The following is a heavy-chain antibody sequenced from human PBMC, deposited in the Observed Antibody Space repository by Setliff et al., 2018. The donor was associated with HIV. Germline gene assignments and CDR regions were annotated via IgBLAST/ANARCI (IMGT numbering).Heavy chain of an antibody. CDR2: INAGNGNT. J-gene: IGHJ3*02. CDR1: GYTFTSYA. Sequence: ASVKVSCKASGYTFTSYAMHWVRQAPGQRLEWMGWINAGNGNTKYSQKFQGRVTITADKSTNTMYMEMTSLTSEDTAVYYCAGPRGDEAFDIWGQGTMVTVSS. CDR3: AGPRGDEAFDI. D-gene: IGHD3-10*01. V-gene: IGHV1-3*01.